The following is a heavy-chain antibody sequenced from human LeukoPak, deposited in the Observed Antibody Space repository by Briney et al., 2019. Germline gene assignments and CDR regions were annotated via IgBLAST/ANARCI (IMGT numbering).Heavy chain of an antibody. Sequence: SETLSLTCTVSGYSISSGYYWGWIRQPPGKGLEWIGSIYHSGSTYYNPSLKSRVTISVDTSKNQFSLKLSSVTAADTAVYYCARMGDPLPFYGSGSYLDYWGQGTRVTVSS. CDR2: IYHSGST. CDR3: ARMGDPLPFYGSGSYLDY. V-gene: IGHV4-38-2*02. D-gene: IGHD3-10*01. CDR1: GYSISSGYY. J-gene: IGHJ4*02.